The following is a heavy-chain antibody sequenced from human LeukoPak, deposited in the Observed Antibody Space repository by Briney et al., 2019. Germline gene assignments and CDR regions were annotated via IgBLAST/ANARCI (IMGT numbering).Heavy chain of an antibody. CDR2: ISYDGSNK. J-gene: IGHJ5*02. Sequence: PGGSLRLSCAASGFTFSSYGMHWVRQAPGKGLEWVAVISYDGSNKYYADSVKGRFTISRDNSKNTLYLQMNSLRAEDTAVYYCAKDLGITGTFDPWGQGTLVTVSS. V-gene: IGHV3-30*18. CDR1: GFTFSSYG. CDR3: AKDLGITGTFDP. D-gene: IGHD1-20*01.